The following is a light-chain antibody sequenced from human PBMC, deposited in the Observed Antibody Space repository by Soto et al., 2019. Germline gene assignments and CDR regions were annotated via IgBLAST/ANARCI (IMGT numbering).Light chain of an antibody. CDR2: GND. J-gene: IGLJ1*01. Sequence: QSVLTQPPSVSGAPGQRVTISCTGSSSNIGAGYDVHWYQQLPGKAPKLLIYGNDNRPSGVPERFSGSQSGTSASLAITGLRADDEADYYCQSYGSSPSANFVFGTGTKLTVL. V-gene: IGLV1-40*01. CDR1: SSNIGAGYD. CDR3: QSYGSSPSANFV.